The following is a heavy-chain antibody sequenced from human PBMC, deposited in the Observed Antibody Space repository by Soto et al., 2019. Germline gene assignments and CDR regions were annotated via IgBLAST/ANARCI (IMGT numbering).Heavy chain of an antibody. J-gene: IGHJ6*02. CDR3: ARDRCSSTSRSSPYYYYYGMDV. Sequence: QVQLVQSGAEVKKPGASVKVSCKASGYTFTGYYMHWVRQAPGQGLEWMGWINPNSGGTNYAQKFQGWVTMTRDTSISTAYMELRRLRSDATAVYYCARDRCSSTSRSSPYYYYYGMDVWGQGTTVTVSS. CDR1: GYTFTGYY. D-gene: IGHD2-2*01. V-gene: IGHV1-2*04. CDR2: INPNSGGT.